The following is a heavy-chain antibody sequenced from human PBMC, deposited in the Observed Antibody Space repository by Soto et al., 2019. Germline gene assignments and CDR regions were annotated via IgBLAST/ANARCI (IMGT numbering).Heavy chain of an antibody. D-gene: IGHD2-15*01. CDR3: ARYSSPRYYYYGMDV. Sequence: PRGSLRLSCPASGFTFRSYEMNWVRQAPGKGLEWVSYISSSGSTIYYADSVKGRFTISRDNAKNSLYLQMNSLRAEDTAVYYCARYSSPRYYYYGMDVWGQGTTVTVSS. CDR2: ISSSGSTI. CDR1: GFTFRSYE. V-gene: IGHV3-48*03. J-gene: IGHJ6*02.